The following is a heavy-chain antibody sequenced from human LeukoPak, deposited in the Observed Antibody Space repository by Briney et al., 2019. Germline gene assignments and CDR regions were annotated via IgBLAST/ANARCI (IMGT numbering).Heavy chain of an antibody. CDR3: AGLVGRYSSGLYYYYFDY. CDR2: MYLSGTT. Sequence: SETLPLTCTVSGDSINSLDLWSWVRQPPGKGLEWIGEMYLSGTTHSNPSVKSRVTISIDKSKNQFFLNLSSVTAADTAVYYCAGLVGRYSSGLYYYYFDYWGQGTLVTVSS. D-gene: IGHD3-22*01. V-gene: IGHV4-4*02. J-gene: IGHJ4*02. CDR1: GDSINSLDL.